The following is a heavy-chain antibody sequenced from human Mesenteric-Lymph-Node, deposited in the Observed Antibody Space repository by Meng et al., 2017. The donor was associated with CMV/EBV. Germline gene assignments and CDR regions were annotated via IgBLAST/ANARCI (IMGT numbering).Heavy chain of an antibody. CDR2: INDSGST. Sequence: SETLSLTCAVSGGSFSGDYWTWIRQAPGKGLEWIAEINDSGSTNYNPSLKSRVTMSIDTSKNRFSLTLSSVTAADTAVYYCARVPFVVVPSAIRTRHYYNGMDVWGQGTTVTVSS. CDR1: GGSFSGDY. V-gene: IGHV4-34*01. D-gene: IGHD2-2*02. CDR3: ARVPFVVVPSAIRTRHYYNGMDV. J-gene: IGHJ6*02.